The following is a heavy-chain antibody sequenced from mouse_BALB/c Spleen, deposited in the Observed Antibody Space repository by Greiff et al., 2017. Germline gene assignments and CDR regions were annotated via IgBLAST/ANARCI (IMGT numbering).Heavy chain of an antibody. V-gene: IGHV10-1*02. D-gene: IGHD4-1*01. CDR3: VRQRNWESSWFAY. J-gene: IGHJ3*01. Sequence: EVQRVESGGGLVQPKGSLKLSCAASGFTFNTYAMNWVRQAPGKGLEWVARIRSKSNNYATYYADSVKDRFTISRDDSQSMLYLQMNNLKTEDTAMYYCVRQRNWESSWFAYWGQGTLVTVSA. CDR1: GFTFNTYA. CDR2: IRSKSNNYAT.